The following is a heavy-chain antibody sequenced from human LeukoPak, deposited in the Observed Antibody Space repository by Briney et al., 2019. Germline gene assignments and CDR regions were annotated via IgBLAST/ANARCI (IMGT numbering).Heavy chain of an antibody. Sequence: SETLSLTCTVSGYSISSGYYWGWIRQPPGKGPAWIGSIYHSGSTYYNPSLKSRVTISVDTSKNQFSLKLSSVTAADTAVYYCARDWYSSSLYYYGLDVWGQGTTVTVSS. D-gene: IGHD6-13*01. CDR1: GYSISSGYY. CDR2: IYHSGST. V-gene: IGHV4-38-2*02. CDR3: ARDWYSSSLYYYGLDV. J-gene: IGHJ6*02.